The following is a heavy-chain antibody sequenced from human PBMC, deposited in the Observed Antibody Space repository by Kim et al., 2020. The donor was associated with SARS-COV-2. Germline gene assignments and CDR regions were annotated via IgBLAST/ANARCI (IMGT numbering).Heavy chain of an antibody. CDR2: ITGSGYKT. Sequence: GGSLRLSCVASEFTFNNAMVWVRQAPGKGLEWVSTITGSGYKTYYADSVKGRFTISRDISKNTLFLQMDSLGAEDTAIYYCAQGLTYYYDSSGYSGWFAPWGQGTRVTVSS. CDR3: AQGLTYYYDSSGYSGWFAP. V-gene: IGHV3-23*01. J-gene: IGHJ5*02. CDR1: EFTFNNA. D-gene: IGHD3-22*01.